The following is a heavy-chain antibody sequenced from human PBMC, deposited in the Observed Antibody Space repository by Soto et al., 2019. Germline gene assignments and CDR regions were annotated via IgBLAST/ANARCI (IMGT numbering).Heavy chain of an antibody. Sequence: EVQLLESGGGLVQPGGSLRLSCAASGFTVSSYAMSWVRQAPGKGLEWVSGISGSGSTYSADSVKGRFTIPRDSSKNTVYLQMNSLRSEDTAVYYCSKALRFTFTTGYYMDVWGRGTTVTVSS. CDR1: GFTVSSYA. J-gene: IGHJ6*03. V-gene: IGHV3-23*01. D-gene: IGHD3-16*01. CDR3: SKALRFTFTTGYYMDV. CDR2: ISGSGST.